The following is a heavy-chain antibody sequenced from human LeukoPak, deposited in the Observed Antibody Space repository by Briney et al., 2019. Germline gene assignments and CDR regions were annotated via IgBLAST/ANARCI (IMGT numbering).Heavy chain of an antibody. CDR1: GFTFSTYW. Sequence: GGSLRLSCAASGFTFSTYWMSWVRQAPGKGLEWVANIKQDGSEKYYVDSVKGRFTISRDNAKNSVYVQMKSLRAEDTGVYYCARERRNKDFWSGGDYWGQGTLVTVSS. CDR3: ARERRNKDFWSGGDY. D-gene: IGHD3-3*01. V-gene: IGHV3-7*01. J-gene: IGHJ4*02. CDR2: IKQDGSEK.